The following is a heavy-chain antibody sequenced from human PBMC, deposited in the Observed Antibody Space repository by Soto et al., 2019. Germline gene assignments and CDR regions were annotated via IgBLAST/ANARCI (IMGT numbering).Heavy chain of an antibody. J-gene: IGHJ6*02. CDR3: ARAENYYGMDV. V-gene: IGHV4-59*01. CDR1: GGSMRSYY. Sequence: PSETLSLTCTLSGGSMRSYYWKWIRQPPGKGLEWIGYIYYSGSTNYNPSLKSRVTISLDTSQNQFSLKLTSVTAADTAVYYCARAENYYGMDVWGQGTTVTVSS. CDR2: IYYSGST.